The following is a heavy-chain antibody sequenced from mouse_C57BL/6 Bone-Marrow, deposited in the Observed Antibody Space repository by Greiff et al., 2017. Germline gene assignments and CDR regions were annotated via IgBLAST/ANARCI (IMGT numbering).Heavy chain of an antibody. CDR3: ARVDWDVGVAY. CDR2: IYPGGGYT. V-gene: IGHV1-63*01. CDR1: GYTFTNYW. J-gene: IGHJ3*01. D-gene: IGHD4-1*01. Sequence: QVQLKESGAELVRPGTSVKMSCKASGYTFTNYWIGWAKQRPGHGLEWIGDIYPGGGYTNYNEKFKGKATLTADKSSSTAYMQLSSLTSEDSAIYYCARVDWDVGVAYWGQGTLVTVSA.